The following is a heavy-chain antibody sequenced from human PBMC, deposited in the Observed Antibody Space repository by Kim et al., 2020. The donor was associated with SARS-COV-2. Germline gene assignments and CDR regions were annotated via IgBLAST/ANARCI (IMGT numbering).Heavy chain of an antibody. CDR3: ATERGIYGSGSYGLFDY. CDR2: INPNSGGT. V-gene: IGHV1-2*02. J-gene: IGHJ4*02. Sequence: ASVKVSCKASGYTFTGYYMHWVRQAPGQVLEWMGWINPNSGGTNYAQKFQGRVTMTRDTSISTAYMELSRLRSDDTAVYYCATERGIYGSGSYGLFDYWGQGTLVTVSS. CDR1: GYTFTGYY. D-gene: IGHD3-10*01.